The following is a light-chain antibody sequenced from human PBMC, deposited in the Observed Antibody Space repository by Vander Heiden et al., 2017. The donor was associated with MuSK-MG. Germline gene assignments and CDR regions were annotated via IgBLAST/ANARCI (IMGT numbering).Light chain of an antibody. J-gene: IGKJ3*01. CDR3: QQYDNPLVT. Sequence: DIQMTQSPSSLSASVGDRVTITCQASQDISNYLNWYQQKPGKAPKLLIYDASNLETGVPSRFSGSGSGTDFTFTISSLQPEDIATYYCQQYDNPLVTFAPGTKVDIK. CDR2: DAS. CDR1: QDISNY. V-gene: IGKV1-33*01.